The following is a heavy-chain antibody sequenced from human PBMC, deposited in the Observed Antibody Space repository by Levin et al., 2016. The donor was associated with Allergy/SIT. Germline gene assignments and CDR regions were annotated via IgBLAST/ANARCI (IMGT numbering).Heavy chain of an antibody. CDR1: GFIFRNYG. D-gene: IGHD5/OR15-5a*01. J-gene: IGHJ4*02. V-gene: IGHV3-33*01. CDR3: ASDRSSYSVSPVVDY. CDR2: IWFDGSQK. Sequence: GESLKISCVASGFIFRNYGMHWVRQAPGKGLEWVAVIWFDGSQKYYGDSVKGRFTISRDNSKNTLYLEMYSLRPEDTAVYYCASDRSSYSVSPVVDYWGPGTLVTVSS.